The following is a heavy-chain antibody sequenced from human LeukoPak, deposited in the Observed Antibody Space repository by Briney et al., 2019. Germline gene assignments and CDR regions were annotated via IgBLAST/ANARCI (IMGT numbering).Heavy chain of an antibody. J-gene: IGHJ5*02. D-gene: IGHD4-11*01. V-gene: IGHV1-69*13. Sequence: GASVKVSCKASGGTFSSYAISWVRQAPGQGLEWMGGIIPIFGTANYAQKFQGRVTITADESTSTAYMELSSLRSEDTAVYYCAREPYSNYIYNWFDPWGQGTLVTVSS. CDR2: IIPIFGTA. CDR3: AREPYSNYIYNWFDP. CDR1: GGTFSSYA.